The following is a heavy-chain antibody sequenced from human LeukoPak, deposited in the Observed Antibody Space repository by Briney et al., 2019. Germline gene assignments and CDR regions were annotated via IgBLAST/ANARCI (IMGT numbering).Heavy chain of an antibody. J-gene: IGHJ6*02. CDR2: IGTVGDT. D-gene: IGHD2/OR15-2a*01. V-gene: IGHV3-13*01. Sequence: PGGSLRLSCAASGFTFSNYDMHWVRQATGKGLEWVSSIGTVGDTYSSDSVKGRFTISRENAKNSWYLQMSSLRAGDTAVYYCLRDCNNIRCSGARMDAWGQGTTVIVSS. CDR3: LRDCNNIRCSGARMDA. CDR1: GFTFSNYD.